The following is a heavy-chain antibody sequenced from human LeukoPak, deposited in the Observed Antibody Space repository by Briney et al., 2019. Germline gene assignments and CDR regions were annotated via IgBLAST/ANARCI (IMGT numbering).Heavy chain of an antibody. V-gene: IGHV3-15*01. Sequence: GGSLRLSCAASGFTFSNAWMSWVRQAPGKGLEWVGRIKSKTDGGTTDYAAPVKGRFTISRDDSKNTLYLQMNSLKTEDTAVYYCTTDEPTYYDFWSGYYNDYWGQGTLVTVSS. CDR3: TTDEPTYYDFWSGYYNDY. D-gene: IGHD3-3*01. J-gene: IGHJ4*02. CDR2: IKSKTDGGTT. CDR1: GFTFSNAW.